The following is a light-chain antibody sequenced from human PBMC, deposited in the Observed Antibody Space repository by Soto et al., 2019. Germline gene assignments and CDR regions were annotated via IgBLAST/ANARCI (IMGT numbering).Light chain of an antibody. Sequence: QSVLTQPASVSGSPGQSITIYCTGTSXDIGHYDYVSWYQQHPGKAPKLMIYHVTYRPSGVSNRYSGSKSGNSASLTISGLQADDEADYYCCSLTTSHTYVFGPGTKVTVL. V-gene: IGLV2-14*03. CDR2: HVT. CDR1: SXDIGHYDY. CDR3: CSLTTSHTYV. J-gene: IGLJ1*01.